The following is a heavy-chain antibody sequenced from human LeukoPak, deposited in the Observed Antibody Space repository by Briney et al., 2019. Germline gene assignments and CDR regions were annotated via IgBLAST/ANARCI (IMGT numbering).Heavy chain of an antibody. CDR1: GYTFTSYG. CDR2: ISGYNGDT. D-gene: IGHD2-15*01. V-gene: IGHV1-18*01. J-gene: IGHJ6*02. CDR3: ARAGADSAAYFYYAMDV. Sequence: ASVKVSCKTSGYTFTSYGISWVRQAPGQGLEWMGWISGYNGDTHYAQNLQDRVTMTTDTSTSTAYMDVRSLRSDDTAVYYCARAGADSAAYFYYAMDVWGQGTTVTASS.